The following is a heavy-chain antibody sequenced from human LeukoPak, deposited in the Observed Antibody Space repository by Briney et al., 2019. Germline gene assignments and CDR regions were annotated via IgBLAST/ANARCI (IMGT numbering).Heavy chain of an antibody. CDR2: ISGSGGST. V-gene: IGHV3-23*01. J-gene: IGHJ4*02. CDR3: AKAPYYDFWSGYYYPPFDY. Sequence: GGSLRLSCAPSGFTFSSYAMTWVRQAPGKGLEWVSAISGSGGSTYYADSVKGRFTISRDNSKNTLYLQMNSLRAEDTAVYYCAKAPYYDFWSGYYYPPFDYWGQGTLVTVSS. D-gene: IGHD3-3*01. CDR1: GFTFSSYA.